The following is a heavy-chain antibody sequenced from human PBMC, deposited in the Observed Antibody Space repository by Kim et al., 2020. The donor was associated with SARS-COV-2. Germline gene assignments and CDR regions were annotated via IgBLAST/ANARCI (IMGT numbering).Heavy chain of an antibody. V-gene: IGHV1-18*04. J-gene: IGHJ4*02. CDR3: ARVPQWGSYRHALDY. Sequence: ASVKVSCKASGYTFTSYGISWVRQAPGQGLEWMGWISAYNGNTNYAQKLQGRVTMTTDTSTSTAYMELRSLRSDDTAVYYCARVPQWGSYRHALDYWGQGTLVTVSS. CDR2: ISAYNGNT. D-gene: IGHD3-16*02. CDR1: GYTFTSYG.